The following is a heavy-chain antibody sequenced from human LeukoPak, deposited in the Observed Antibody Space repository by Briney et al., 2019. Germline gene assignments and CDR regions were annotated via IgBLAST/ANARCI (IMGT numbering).Heavy chain of an antibody. CDR2: INHSGGT. J-gene: IGHJ6*03. CDR3: ARGPYYYGSGSGYYYYYYMDV. V-gene: IGHV4-34*01. Sequence: SETLSLTCAVYGGSFRGYYWSWIRHPPGKGLEWVGEINHSGGTNYNPSLKSRVTISVDTSKNQFSLKLSSVTAADTAVYYCARGPYYYGSGSGYYYYYYMDVWGKGTTVTVSS. D-gene: IGHD3-10*01. CDR1: GGSFRGYY.